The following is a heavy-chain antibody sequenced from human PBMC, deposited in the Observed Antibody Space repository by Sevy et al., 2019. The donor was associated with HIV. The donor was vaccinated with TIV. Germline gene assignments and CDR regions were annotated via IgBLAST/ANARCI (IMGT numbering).Heavy chain of an antibody. CDR3: ARGTVTTGFSTFDY. CDR1: GGSISSGSDY. D-gene: IGHD4-17*01. Sequence: SETLSLTCTVSGGSISSGSDYWSWIRQPAGKGLEWIGRIYTSGSTNYNPSLKSRVTISVDTSNNQFSLKLSSVTAADTAVYYCARGTVTTGFSTFDYWGQRTLVTVSS. V-gene: IGHV4-61*02. CDR2: IYTSGST. J-gene: IGHJ4*02.